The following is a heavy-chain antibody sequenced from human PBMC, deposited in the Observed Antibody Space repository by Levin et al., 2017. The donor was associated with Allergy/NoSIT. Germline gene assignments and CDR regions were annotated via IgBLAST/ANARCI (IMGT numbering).Heavy chain of an antibody. CDR3: ARGPFTRGEEHYFDY. D-gene: IGHD3-10*01. Sequence: SETLSLTCTVSGGSISSYYWSWIRQPPGKGLEWIGYIYYSGSTNYNPSLKSRVTISVDTSKNQFSLKLSSVTAADTAVYYCARGPFTRGEEHYFDYWGQGTLVTVSS. J-gene: IGHJ4*02. CDR1: GGSISSYY. V-gene: IGHV4-59*01. CDR2: IYYSGST.